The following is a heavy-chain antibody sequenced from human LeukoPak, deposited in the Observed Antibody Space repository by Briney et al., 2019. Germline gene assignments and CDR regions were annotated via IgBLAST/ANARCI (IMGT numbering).Heavy chain of an antibody. V-gene: IGHV1-18*01. D-gene: IGHD6-19*01. Sequence: ASVKVSCKASGYTFTTYGISWVRQAPGQGLEWMVWIRVYNGNTNCAQKLQDRITMTTDTSTSTAYMELRSLRSDDTAVYYCARGDIAVAGTGGDYWGQGTLVTVSS. CDR2: IRVYNGNT. CDR1: GYTFTTYG. CDR3: ARGDIAVAGTGGDY. J-gene: IGHJ4*02.